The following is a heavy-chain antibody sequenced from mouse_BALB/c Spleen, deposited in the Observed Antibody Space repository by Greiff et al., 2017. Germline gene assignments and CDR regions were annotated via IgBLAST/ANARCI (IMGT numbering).Heavy chain of an antibody. J-gene: IGHJ4*01. CDR3: ARRDYDGTTTANYYAMDY. V-gene: IGHV3-2*02. Sequence: EVQLQQSGPGLVKPSQSLSLTCTVTGYSITSDYAWNWIRQFPGNKLEWMGYISYSGSTSYNPSLKSRISITRDTSKNQFFLQLNSVTTEDTATYYCARRDYDGTTTANYYAMDYWGQGTSVTVSS. D-gene: IGHD2-4*01. CDR2: ISYSGST. CDR1: GYSITSDYA.